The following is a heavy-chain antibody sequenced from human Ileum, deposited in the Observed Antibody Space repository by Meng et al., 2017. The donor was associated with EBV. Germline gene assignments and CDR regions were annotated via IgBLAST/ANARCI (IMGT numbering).Heavy chain of an antibody. D-gene: IGHD1-14*01. Sequence: GRLRDPGPGLVKPSQTLSLTCTVSGDSISSGGYFGSWIRQPPGKGLEWIGYIYYSGNTYYKPSLKSRVTMSVDTSKNQFSLKLSSVTAADTAVYYCARSLTTPYYFDDWGQGTLVTVSS. V-gene: IGHV4-30-4*01. CDR2: IYYSGNT. CDR3: ARSLTTPYYFDD. J-gene: IGHJ4*02. CDR1: GDSISSGGYF.